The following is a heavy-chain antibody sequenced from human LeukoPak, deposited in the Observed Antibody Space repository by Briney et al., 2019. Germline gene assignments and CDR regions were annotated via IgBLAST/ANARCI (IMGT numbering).Heavy chain of an antibody. Sequence: SETLSLTCAVYGGSFSGYYWSWIRQPPGKGLEWLGEINHSGSTNYSPSLKSRVTISVDTSKNQFSLKLSSVTAADTAVYYCAGVVPAAMRYFDYWGQGTLVTVSS. CDR1: GGSFSGYY. CDR3: AGVVPAAMRYFDY. J-gene: IGHJ4*02. V-gene: IGHV4-34*01. CDR2: INHSGST. D-gene: IGHD2-2*01.